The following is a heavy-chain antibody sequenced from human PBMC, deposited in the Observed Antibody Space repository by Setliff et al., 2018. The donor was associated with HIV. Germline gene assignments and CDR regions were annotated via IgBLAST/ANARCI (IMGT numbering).Heavy chain of an antibody. J-gene: IGHJ4*02. CDR3: ARRLGATVFYYFDY. D-gene: IGHD3-16*01. V-gene: IGHV4-61*08. CDR1: GGSISSGDYY. CDR2: IYYSGST. Sequence: SETLSLTCTVSGGSISSGDYYWSWIRQPPGKGLEWIGYIYYSGSTNYNPSLKSRVTISVDTSENQFSLKLSSVTAADTAVYYCARRLGATVFYYFDYWGQGTLVTVSS.